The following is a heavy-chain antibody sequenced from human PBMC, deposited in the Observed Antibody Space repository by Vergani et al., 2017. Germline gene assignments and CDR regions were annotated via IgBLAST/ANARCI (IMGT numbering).Heavy chain of an antibody. J-gene: IGHJ6*03. Sequence: EVQLVESGGGLVKPGGSLRLSCAASGFTFSSYSMNWVRQAPGKGLEWVSSISSSSSYIYYADSVKGRFTISRDNAKNSLYLQMNSLRAEDTAVYYCARDGDYDFWSGDYYYYYMDVWGKGTTVTVSS. CDR3: ARDGDYDFWSGDYYYYYMDV. D-gene: IGHD3-3*01. CDR2: ISSSSSYI. CDR1: GFTFSSYS. V-gene: IGHV3-21*01.